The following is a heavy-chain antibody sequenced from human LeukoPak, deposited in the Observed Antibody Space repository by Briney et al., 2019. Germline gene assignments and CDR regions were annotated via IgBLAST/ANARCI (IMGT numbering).Heavy chain of an antibody. V-gene: IGHV3-7*01. CDR3: ARGGSPNWFAL. J-gene: IGHJ5*02. CDR2: IKQDGSEK. D-gene: IGHD3-16*01. Sequence: RLPCAASGFTLSRYWMSGVRQAPARGREGVANIKQDGSEKHYVDALKDRFTISRDNAKNSLYLEMKSQRAGDTGVFFCARGGSPNWFALWGQGNLVTLSS. CDR1: GFTLSRYW.